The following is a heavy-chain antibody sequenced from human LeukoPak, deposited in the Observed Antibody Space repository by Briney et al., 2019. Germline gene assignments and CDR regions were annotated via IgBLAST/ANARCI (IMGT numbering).Heavy chain of an antibody. J-gene: IGHJ4*02. Sequence: GGSLRLSCAASGFTFSSYAMHWVRQAPGKGLEWVAVISYDGSNKYYADSVKGRFTISRDNSKNTLYLQMNSLRAEDTAVYYCARDGGYSSGQVLHDYWGQGTLVTVSS. V-gene: IGHV3-30-3*01. CDR3: ARDGGYSSGQVLHDY. CDR1: GFTFSSYA. D-gene: IGHD6-19*01. CDR2: ISYDGSNK.